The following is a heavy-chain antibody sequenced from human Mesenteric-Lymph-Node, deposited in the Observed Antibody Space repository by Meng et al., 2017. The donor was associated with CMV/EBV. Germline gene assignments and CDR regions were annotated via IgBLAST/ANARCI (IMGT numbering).Heavy chain of an antibody. V-gene: IGHV3-21*01. CDR2: ISSSSSYI. D-gene: IGHD2-2*01. Sequence: LSLTCAASGFTFSSYSMNWVRQAPGKGLEWVSSISSSSSYIYYADSVKGRFTISRDNAKNSLYLQMNSLRTEDTAVYYCARDLFYCSSTSCYGLGMDVWGQGTTVTVSS. CDR3: ARDLFYCSSTSCYGLGMDV. J-gene: IGHJ6*02. CDR1: GFTFSSYS.